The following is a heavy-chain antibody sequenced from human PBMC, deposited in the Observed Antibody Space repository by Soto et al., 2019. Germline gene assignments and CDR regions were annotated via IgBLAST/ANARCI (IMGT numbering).Heavy chain of an antibody. J-gene: IGHJ5*02. D-gene: IGHD2-21*02. V-gene: IGHV3-30*18. Sequence: QVQLVESGGGGVQPGRSLRLSCAASGFTFSSYGMHWVRQAPGKGLEWVAVISYDGRNEYYADSVKGRFTISRDNSKNALYRQKNSVRAEDTGVYYCAQGEWSDRFRRGLLNWFDPWGQGTLVTVSS. CDR1: GFTFSSYG. CDR2: ISYDGRNE. CDR3: AQGEWSDRFRRGLLNWFDP.